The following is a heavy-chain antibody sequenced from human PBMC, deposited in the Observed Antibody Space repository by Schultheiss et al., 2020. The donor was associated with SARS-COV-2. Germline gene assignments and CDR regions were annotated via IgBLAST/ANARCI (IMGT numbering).Heavy chain of an antibody. Sequence: GGSLRLSCAASGFTFSSYGMHWVRQAPGKGLEWVAVISHDGSNEYYADSVKGRFAISRDNSKNTLYLQMNSLKTEDTAVYYCTTDHYYDSSGYYYPFDYWGQGTLVTVSS. D-gene: IGHD3-22*01. CDR2: ISHDGSNE. J-gene: IGHJ4*02. CDR3: TTDHYYDSSGYYYPFDY. V-gene: IGHV3-30*03. CDR1: GFTFSSYG.